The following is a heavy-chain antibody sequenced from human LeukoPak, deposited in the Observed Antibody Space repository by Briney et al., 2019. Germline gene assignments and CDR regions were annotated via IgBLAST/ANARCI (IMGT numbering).Heavy chain of an antibody. CDR2: ISPYSGNT. J-gene: IGHJ4*02. CDR1: GYTFPSYG. V-gene: IGHV1-18*01. D-gene: IGHD6-13*01. Sequence: GASVKVSFKGSGYTFPSYGITWVRQAPGQGLECMGWISPYSGNTDYAQKFQGRVTMTTDTSTTTAYMELRSLRSDDTAVYYCARASGVSAAGSPYYFDYWGQGTLVTVSS. CDR3: ARASGVSAAGSPYYFDY.